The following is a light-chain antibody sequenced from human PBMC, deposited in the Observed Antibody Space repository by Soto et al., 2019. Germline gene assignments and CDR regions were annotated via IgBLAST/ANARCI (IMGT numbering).Light chain of an antibody. J-gene: IGKJ2*01. Sequence: EIVLTQSPGTLSLSPGERATLSCRASQSVSSSYLAWYQQKPGQAPRLLIYGASSRATGIPDRFSGSGSGTDFTLPISRLEPEDFAVYYCQQYGSSSYTFGQGTKLEIK. CDR3: QQYGSSSYT. CDR2: GAS. V-gene: IGKV3-20*01. CDR1: QSVSSSY.